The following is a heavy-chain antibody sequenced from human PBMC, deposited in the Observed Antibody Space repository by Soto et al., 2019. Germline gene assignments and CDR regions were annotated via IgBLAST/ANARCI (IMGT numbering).Heavy chain of an antibody. J-gene: IGHJ4*02. CDR3: AHRRDARRPYYCNY. CDR1: GFSINTNKVG. D-gene: IGHD2-21*01. V-gene: IGHV2-5*01. Sequence: QITLKESGPTLVKPTQTLTLTCTLSGFSINTNKVGVGWIRQPPGKGLEWLALIYWSDEKHYSPSLESRLIITKDTSKNQVVLTMTNMDPVDTATYFCAHRRDARRPYYCNYWGQGILVTVSS. CDR2: IYWSDEK.